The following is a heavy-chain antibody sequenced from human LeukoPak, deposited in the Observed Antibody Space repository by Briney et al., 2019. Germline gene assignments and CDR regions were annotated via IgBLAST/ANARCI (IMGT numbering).Heavy chain of an antibody. Sequence: GGSLRLSCVASGFTFNNYYMSWVRQSPGKGLEWVANINQDGSAKYYIGSVKGRFTISRDNAKNSLYLQMNSLRAEDTAVYYCASLLTGYSYQIYDILTGYYNAQRDYWGQGTLVTVSS. CDR1: GFTFNNYY. CDR2: INQDGSAK. D-gene: IGHD3-9*01. CDR3: ASLLTGYSYQIYDILTGYYNAQRDY. V-gene: IGHV3-7*01. J-gene: IGHJ4*02.